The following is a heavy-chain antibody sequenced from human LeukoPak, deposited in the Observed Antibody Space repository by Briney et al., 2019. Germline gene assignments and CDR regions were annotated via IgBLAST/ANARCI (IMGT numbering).Heavy chain of an antibody. CDR2: INPNSGGT. CDR3: ARVWRYCSSTSCYTVDY. Sequence: ASVTVSCKASGYMFTSYDINWVRQATGQGLEWMGWINPNSGGTNYAQKFQGRVTMTRDTSISTAYMELSRLRSDDTAVYYCARVWRYCSSTSCYTVDYWGRGTLVTVSS. D-gene: IGHD2-2*02. V-gene: IGHV1-2*02. CDR1: GYMFTSYD. J-gene: IGHJ4*02.